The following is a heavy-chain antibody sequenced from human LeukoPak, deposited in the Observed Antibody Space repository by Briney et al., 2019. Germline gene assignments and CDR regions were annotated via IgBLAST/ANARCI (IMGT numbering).Heavy chain of an antibody. D-gene: IGHD3-10*01. Sequence: GGSLRLSCAASGFSFSDAWMSWVRQIPGKGLEWVGRIESKTDGGTTDYAAPVKGRFTISRDDSTNTLYLQMNSLKSEGTAVYYCTTYGSGRKFDYWGRGILVTVSS. CDR1: GFSFSDAW. CDR2: IESKTDGGTT. CDR3: TTYGSGRKFDY. V-gene: IGHV3-15*04. J-gene: IGHJ4*02.